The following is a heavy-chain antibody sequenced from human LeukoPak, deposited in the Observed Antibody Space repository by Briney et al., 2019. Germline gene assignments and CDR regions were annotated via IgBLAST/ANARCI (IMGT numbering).Heavy chain of an antibody. Sequence: ASVKVSCKVSGYTLTELSMHWVRQAPGKGLEWMGGFDPEDGETIYAQKFQGRVTMTEDTSTDTAYMELSSLRSEDTAVYYCATDEKGYSGSYIVSSVDAFDIWGQGTMVTVSS. CDR1: GYTLTELS. CDR3: ATDEKGYSGSYIVSSVDAFDI. CDR2: FDPEDGET. D-gene: IGHD1-26*01. V-gene: IGHV1-24*01. J-gene: IGHJ3*02.